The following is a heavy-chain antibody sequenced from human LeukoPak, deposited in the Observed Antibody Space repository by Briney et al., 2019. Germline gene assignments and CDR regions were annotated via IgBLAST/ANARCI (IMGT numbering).Heavy chain of an antibody. CDR2: VRLSGRNT. D-gene: IGHD5-24*01. CDR1: GFTFNNFA. CDR3: ARDPDGYNGIYFDY. J-gene: IGHJ4*02. Sequence: GGSLRLSCAASGFTFNNFAMNWVRQAPGQGLEWVSTVRLSGRNTYYTDSVFYADSVKGRFTMSRDNSKNTVYLQMAGLRADDTAVYYCARDPDGYNGIYFDYWGQGTLVAVSS. V-gene: IGHV3-23*01.